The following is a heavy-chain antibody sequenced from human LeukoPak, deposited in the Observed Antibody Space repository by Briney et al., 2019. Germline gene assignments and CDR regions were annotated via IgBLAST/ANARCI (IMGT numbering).Heavy chain of an antibody. CDR1: GFTVSSNY. D-gene: IGHD5-12*01. CDR2: IYSGGST. CDR3: ARDSGYSGYDFDY. V-gene: IGHV3-66*02. Sequence: GGSLRLSCAASGFTVSSNYMSWVRQAPGKGLEWVSVIYSGGSTYYEDSVKGRFTISRDNSKNTLYLQMNSLRAEDTAVYYCARDSGYSGYDFDYWGQGTLVTVSS. J-gene: IGHJ4*02.